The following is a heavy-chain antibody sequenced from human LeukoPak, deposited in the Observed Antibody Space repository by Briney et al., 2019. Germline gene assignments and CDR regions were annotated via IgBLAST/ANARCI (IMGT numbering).Heavy chain of an antibody. CDR3: ARTTEGYCSSASCYGFYYYYYMDV. Sequence: SETLSLTCAVYGGSFSRYYSSWIRQPPGKGLEWIGEINHSGSTNYNPSLKSRVTISVDTSKNQFSLKPSSVTAADTAVYYCARTTEGYCSSASCYGFYYYYYMDVWGKGTTVTISS. CDR1: GGSFSRYY. J-gene: IGHJ6*03. D-gene: IGHD2-2*01. V-gene: IGHV4-34*01. CDR2: INHSGST.